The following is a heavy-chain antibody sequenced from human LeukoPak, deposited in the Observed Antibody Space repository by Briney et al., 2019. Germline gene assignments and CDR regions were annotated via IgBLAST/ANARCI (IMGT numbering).Heavy chain of an antibody. CDR3: ARGRYYGSGSYSKTNWFDP. CDR1: GGSFSGYY. D-gene: IGHD3-10*01. CDR2: INHSGST. Sequence: PSETLSLTCAVYGGSFSGYYWSWIRQPPGKGLEWIGEINHSGSTNYNPSLKSRVTISVDTSKNQFSLKLSSVTAADTAVYYCARGRYYGSGSYSKTNWFDPWGQGTLVTVSS. J-gene: IGHJ5*02. V-gene: IGHV4-34*01.